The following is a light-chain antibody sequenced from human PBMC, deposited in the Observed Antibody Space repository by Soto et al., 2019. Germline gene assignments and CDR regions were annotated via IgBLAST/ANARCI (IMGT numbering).Light chain of an antibody. CDR1: QRVSSDF. J-gene: IGKJ1*01. CDR2: GPS. CDR3: QQFGSAPRK. V-gene: IGKV3-20*01. Sequence: EIVLTQSPGTLSLSPGERATLSCRTSQRVSSDFLAWYQQKAGQAPRLLIYGPSNRATGVPDRFIGGGSGTDFTLTISRLEPEDFAVYYCQQFGSAPRKLGQGTKVDSK.